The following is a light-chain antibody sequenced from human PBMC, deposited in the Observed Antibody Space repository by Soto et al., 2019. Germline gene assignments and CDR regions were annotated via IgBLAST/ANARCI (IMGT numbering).Light chain of an antibody. CDR3: SSYAGSNKV. CDR2: EVN. J-gene: IGLJ3*02. CDR1: SSDVGGYNY. V-gene: IGLV2-8*01. Sequence: QSALTQPPSASGSPGQSVTISCTGTSSDVGGYNYVSWYQQHPGKAPKLMIYEVNKRPSGVPDRFSGSKSGNTASLPVSGLQAEDEADSYCSSYAGSNKVFGGGTKLTVL.